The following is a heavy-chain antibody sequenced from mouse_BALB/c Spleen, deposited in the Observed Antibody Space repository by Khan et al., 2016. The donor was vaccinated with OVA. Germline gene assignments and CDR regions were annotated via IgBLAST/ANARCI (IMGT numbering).Heavy chain of an antibody. V-gene: IGHV3-8*02. J-gene: IGHJ3*01. CDR1: GDSITSGY. D-gene: IGHD2-14*01. CDR3: ARSTYRYAFAY. Sequence: VQLQESGPSLVKPSQTLSLTCSVTGDSITSGYWSWLRKFPGHKLEYMGYIIYPGYTDYYPSLKRRLAITRPTSKKQYYLQLNSVTTEDTATYYFARSTYRYAFAYWGQGTLVTVSA. CDR2: IIYPGYT.